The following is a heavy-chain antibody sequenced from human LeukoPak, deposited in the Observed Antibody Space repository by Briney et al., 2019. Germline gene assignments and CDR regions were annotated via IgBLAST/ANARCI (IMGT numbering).Heavy chain of an antibody. J-gene: IGHJ3*02. D-gene: IGHD2-2*01. CDR1: GGSISSYY. V-gene: IGHV4-59*01. Sequence: SETLSLTCTVSGGSISSYYWSWIRQPPGKGLEWIGYIYYSGSTNYNPSLKSRVTISVDTSKNQFSLKLSSVTAADTAVYYCAREPRVVPAATDAFDIWGQGTMVTVSS. CDR2: IYYSGST. CDR3: AREPRVVPAATDAFDI.